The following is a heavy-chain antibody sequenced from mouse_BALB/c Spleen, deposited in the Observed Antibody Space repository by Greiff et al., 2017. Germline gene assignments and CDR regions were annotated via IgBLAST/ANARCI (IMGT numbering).Heavy chain of an antibody. CDR3: AREAGYAFAY. J-gene: IGHJ3*01. CDR1: GYTFTDYA. CDR2: ISTYYGDA. Sequence: VQRVESGAELVRPGVSVKISCKGSGYTFTDYAMHWVKQSHAKSLEWIGVISTYYGDASYNQKFKGKATMTVDKSSSTAYMELARLTSEDSAIYYCAREAGYAFAYWGQGTLVTVSA. D-gene: IGHD2-2*01. V-gene: IGHV1S137*01.